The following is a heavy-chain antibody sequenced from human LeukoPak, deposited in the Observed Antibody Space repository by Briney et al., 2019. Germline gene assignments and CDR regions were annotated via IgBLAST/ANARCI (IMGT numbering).Heavy chain of an antibody. CDR1: GYTFTGYY. Sequence: ASVKVSCKASGYTFTGYYMHWVRQAPGQGLEWMGRINPNSGGTNYAQKFQGRVTMTRDTSISTAYMEPSRLRSDDTAVYYCASSPDSSSWWPFDYWGQGTLVTVSS. D-gene: IGHD6-13*01. CDR3: ASSPDSSSWWPFDY. CDR2: INPNSGGT. J-gene: IGHJ4*02. V-gene: IGHV1-2*06.